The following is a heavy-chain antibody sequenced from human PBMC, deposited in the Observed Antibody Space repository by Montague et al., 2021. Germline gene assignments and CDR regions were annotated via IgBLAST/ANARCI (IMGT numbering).Heavy chain of an antibody. Sequence: SETLSLTCDIYGDSFTDYYWGWIRQTPGKGLVWIGETNHRGTTKSNPSLKTRVSLSLDTSKSQLSLTLHSVTAADTAVYYCVAIKWERQTRNYFEEWGPGILVSVSS. D-gene: IGHD1-26*01. J-gene: IGHJ4*02. V-gene: IGHV4-34*01. CDR2: TNHRGTT. CDR1: GDSFTDYY. CDR3: VAIKWERQTRNYFEE.